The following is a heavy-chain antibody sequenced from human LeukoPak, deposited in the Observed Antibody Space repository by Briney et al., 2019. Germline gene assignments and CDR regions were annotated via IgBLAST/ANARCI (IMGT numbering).Heavy chain of an antibody. V-gene: IGHV1-3*01. J-gene: IGHJ4*02. CDR1: GYTFTSYA. D-gene: IGHD4-17*01. CDR2: INAGNGNT. CDR3: ARGPTVTPRMD. Sequence: GASVKVSCKASGYTFTSYAMHWVRQAPGQGLEWMGWINAGNGNTKYSQKFQGRVTITRDTSASTAYMELSSLRSEDTAVYYCARGPTVTPRMDWGQGTLVTVSS.